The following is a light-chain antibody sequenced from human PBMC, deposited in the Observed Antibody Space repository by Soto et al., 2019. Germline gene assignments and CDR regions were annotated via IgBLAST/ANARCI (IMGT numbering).Light chain of an antibody. CDR3: CSYAGSNTYV. J-gene: IGLJ1*01. Sequence: QSVLTQPASVSGSPGQSIIISCTGTSSDVGSYNLVSWFQHHPGKAPKLMIYEGSKRPSGVSNRFSGSKSGNTASLTISGLQAEDEADYYCCSYAGSNTYVFGTGTKVTVL. CDR2: EGS. CDR1: SSDVGSYNL. V-gene: IGLV2-23*01.